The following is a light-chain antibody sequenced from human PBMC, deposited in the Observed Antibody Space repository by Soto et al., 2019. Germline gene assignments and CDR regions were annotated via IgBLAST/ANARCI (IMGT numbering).Light chain of an antibody. V-gene: IGKV3-11*01. CDR3: QRGDT. CDR1: QSVSSN. J-gene: IGKJ5*01. CDR2: DAS. Sequence: EIVLTQSPATLSLSPGESATLSCRASQSVSSNLAWYQQKPGQAPRLLIYDASNRATGIPTRFSGSGSGTDFTLTISRPEPEDFAVYYCQRGDTFGQGTRLEIK.